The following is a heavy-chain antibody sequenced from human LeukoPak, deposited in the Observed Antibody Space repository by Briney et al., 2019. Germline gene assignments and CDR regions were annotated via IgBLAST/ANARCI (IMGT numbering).Heavy chain of an antibody. CDR3: ARAGIAARKYYYYMDV. CDR1: GYTFTSYD. CDR2: MNPNSGNT. Sequence: ASVKVSCKASGYTFTSYDINWVRQATGQGLEWMGWMNPNSGNTGYAQKFQGRVTITRNTSISTAYMELSSLRSEDTAVYYCARAGIAARKYYYYMDVWGKGTTVTVSS. D-gene: IGHD6-6*01. V-gene: IGHV1-8*03. J-gene: IGHJ6*03.